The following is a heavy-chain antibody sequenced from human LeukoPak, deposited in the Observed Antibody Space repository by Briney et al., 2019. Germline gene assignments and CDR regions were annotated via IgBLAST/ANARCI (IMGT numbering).Heavy chain of an antibody. CDR2: ISYDGSNK. D-gene: IGHD6-6*01. CDR3: ARGSSSSSSGGSDY. V-gene: IGHV3-30*04. Sequence: RGSLRLSCAVSGFTFSSYAMHWVRQAPGKGLEWVAVISYDGSNKYYADSVKGRFTISRDNSKNTLYLQMNSLRAEDTAVYYCARGSSSSSSGGSDYWGQGTLVTVSP. CDR1: GFTFSSYA. J-gene: IGHJ4*02.